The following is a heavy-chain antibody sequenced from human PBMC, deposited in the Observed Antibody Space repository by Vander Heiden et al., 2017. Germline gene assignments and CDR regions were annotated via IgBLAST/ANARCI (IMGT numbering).Heavy chain of an antibody. CDR2: IYYSGST. CDR1: GGPISSSSYY. Sequence: QLQLQESGPGLVKPSETLSLTGTVSGGPISSSSYYWGWIRQPPGKGLEWIGSIYYSGSTYYNPSLKSRVTISVDTSKNQFSLKLSSVTAADTAVYYCARHDQGMVREVIITPSGYYYGMDVWGQGTTVTVPS. V-gene: IGHV4-39*01. D-gene: IGHD3-10*01. CDR3: ARHDQGMVREVIITPSGYYYGMDV. J-gene: IGHJ6*02.